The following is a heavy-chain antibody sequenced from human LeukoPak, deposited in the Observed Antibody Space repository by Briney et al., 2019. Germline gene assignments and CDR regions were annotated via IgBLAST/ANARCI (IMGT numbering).Heavy chain of an antibody. Sequence: GGSLRLSCAASGFTFSSYWMSWVRQAPGKGLEWVANIKQDGSEKYYVDSVKGRFTTSRDNAKNSLYLQMNSLRAEDTAVYYCARLVSEYYDFWSGYYQDVWGQGTTVTVSS. J-gene: IGHJ6*02. CDR2: IKQDGSEK. CDR1: GFTFSSYW. CDR3: ARLVSEYYDFWSGYYQDV. D-gene: IGHD3-3*01. V-gene: IGHV3-7*01.